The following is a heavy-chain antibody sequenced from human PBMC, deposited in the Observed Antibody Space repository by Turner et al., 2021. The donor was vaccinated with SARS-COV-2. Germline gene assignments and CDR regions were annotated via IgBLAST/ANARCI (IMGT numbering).Heavy chain of an antibody. Sequence: QVQLQQWGAGLFKPSEPLSLTCAVCGGYYSSYYWRWIRQPPGKGLEWSVEINHSRNTNYNPSLKSRVTISVDTSKNQCSLKLSSVTAADTAVDYCASGRKGVLMSVIYYYYGMDVWGQGTTVTVSS. CDR1: GGYYSSYY. V-gene: IGHV4-34*01. CDR2: INHSRNT. D-gene: IGHD2-21*01. CDR3: ASGRKGVLMSVIYYYYGMDV. J-gene: IGHJ6*02.